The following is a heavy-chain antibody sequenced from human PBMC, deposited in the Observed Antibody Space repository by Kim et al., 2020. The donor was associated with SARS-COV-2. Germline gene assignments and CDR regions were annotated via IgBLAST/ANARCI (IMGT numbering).Heavy chain of an antibody. V-gene: IGHV4-59*01. J-gene: IGHJ4*01. CDR1: VGSMSGDF. Sequence: SETLSLTCNVSVGSMSGDFWSWIRQSPGKGLEWIGSITDSGITNYNPSLNSRVTISADTSKNHFSLKLRSVTAADTAAYYCAREVIYFGDGTNIFDYWG. D-gene: IGHD3-16*01. CDR2: ITDSGIT. CDR3: AREVIYFGDGTNIFDY.